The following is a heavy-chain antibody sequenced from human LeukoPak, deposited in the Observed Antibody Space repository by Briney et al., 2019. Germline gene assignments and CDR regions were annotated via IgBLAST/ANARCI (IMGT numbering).Heavy chain of an antibody. J-gene: IGHJ3*02. CDR1: GGSIRSYF. D-gene: IGHD5-12*01. CDR3: ARGLVLATDDAFDI. V-gene: IGHV4-59*01. Sequence: SETLSLTCTVSGGSIRSYFWSWLRQPPGKGLEWIGYIWDTEITDYNPSLKSRVTISLDTSKNHFSLKLRSVTAADTALYFCARGLVLATDDAFDIWGQGTLVTVPS. CDR2: IWDTEIT.